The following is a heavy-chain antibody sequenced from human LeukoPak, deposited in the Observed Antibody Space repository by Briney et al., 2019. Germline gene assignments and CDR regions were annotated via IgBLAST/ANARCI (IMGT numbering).Heavy chain of an antibody. CDR3: ASLLDRGDCSGGSCYSGSYYFDY. CDR2: INPSGGST. V-gene: IGHV1-46*01. Sequence: ASVKVSCKASGYTFTSYYMHWARQAPGQGLEWMGIINPSGGSTNYAQKFQGRVTITADKSTSTAYMELSSLRSEDTAVYYCASLLDRGDCSGGSCYSGSYYFDYWGQGTLVTVSS. CDR1: GYTFTSYY. D-gene: IGHD2-15*01. J-gene: IGHJ4*02.